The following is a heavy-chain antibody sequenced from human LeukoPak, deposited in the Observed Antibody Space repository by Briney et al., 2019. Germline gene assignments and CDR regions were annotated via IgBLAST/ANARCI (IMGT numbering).Heavy chain of an antibody. D-gene: IGHD2-21*01. V-gene: IGHV3-48*01. J-gene: IGHJ4*02. CDR1: GFTFSTYP. Sequence: GGSLRLSCAASGFTFSTYPMNWVRQAPGKGLEWVSYISSRSSTIYYADSVKGRFTISRDNAKNSLYLQMNSLRAEDTAVYYCARPAADCGGDCYLAFDYWGQGTLVTVSS. CDR3: ARPAADCGGDCYLAFDY. CDR2: ISSRSSTI.